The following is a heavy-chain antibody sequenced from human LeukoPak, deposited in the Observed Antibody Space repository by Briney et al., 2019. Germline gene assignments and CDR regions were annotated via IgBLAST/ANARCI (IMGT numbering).Heavy chain of an antibody. V-gene: IGHV1-3*01. J-gene: IGHJ4*02. Sequence: ASVKVSCKASGYTFTSYAMHWVRRVPGQRLEWMGWINAGNGNTKYSQKFQGRVTITRDTSASTAYMELSSLRSEDTAVYYCARGPKYNWNDGPVDYWGQGTLVTVSS. CDR2: INAGNGNT. D-gene: IGHD1-1*01. CDR1: GYTFTSYA. CDR3: ARGPKYNWNDGPVDY.